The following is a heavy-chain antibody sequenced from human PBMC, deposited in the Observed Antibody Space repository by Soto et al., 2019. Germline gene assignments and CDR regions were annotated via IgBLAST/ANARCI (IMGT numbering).Heavy chain of an antibody. V-gene: IGHV3-53*01. CDR1: GFTVSSNY. CDR2: IYSGGST. D-gene: IGHD5-12*01. J-gene: IGHJ6*02. Sequence: GGSLRLSCAASGFTVSSNYMSWVRQAPGKGLEWVSVIYSGGSTYYADSVKGRFTISRDNSKNTLYLQMNSLRAEDPAVYHCARAVGYTNYYYGMDALGQGTTVTVSS. CDR3: ARAVGYTNYYYGMDA.